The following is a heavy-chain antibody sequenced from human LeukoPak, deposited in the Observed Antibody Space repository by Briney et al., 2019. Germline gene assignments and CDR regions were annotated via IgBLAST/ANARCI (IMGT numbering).Heavy chain of an antibody. J-gene: IGHJ6*02. D-gene: IGHD6-13*01. V-gene: IGHV1-2*04. CDR1: GYTFTGYY. CDR2: INPSSGGT. CDR3: ASWGSRAAGTDYYYYGMDV. Sequence: ASVKVSCKASGYTFTGYYMHWVRQAPGQGLEWMGWINPSSGGTNYAQKFQGWVTMTRDTSISTAYMELSRLRSDDTAVYYCASWGSRAAGTDYYYYGMDVWGQGTTVTVSS.